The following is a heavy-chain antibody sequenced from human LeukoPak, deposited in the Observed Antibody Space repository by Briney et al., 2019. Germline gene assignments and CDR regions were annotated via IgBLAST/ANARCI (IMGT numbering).Heavy chain of an antibody. J-gene: IGHJ6*04. CDR2: IHSSQGT. D-gene: IGHD4-17*01. V-gene: IGHV4-59*08. CDR3: ARHVYGEGMVV. CDR1: GGSLSGYY. Sequence: SETLSLTCTVSGGSLSGYYWGWIRQPPGKGLECIGYIHSSQGTAHNASLKSRLTISLDTSKNQFSLTLSSVTAADTAVYYCARHVYGEGMVVWGKGTTVTVSS.